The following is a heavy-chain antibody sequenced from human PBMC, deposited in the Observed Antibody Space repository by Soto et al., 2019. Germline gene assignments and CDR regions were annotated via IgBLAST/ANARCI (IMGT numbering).Heavy chain of an antibody. CDR2: IDPSDSYT. CDR1: GYSFASYW. D-gene: IGHD6-19*01. CDR3: ARQTIAVAGFYYGMDV. V-gene: IGHV5-10-1*01. J-gene: IGHJ6*02. Sequence: PGESLKLSCKGSGYSFASYWISWVRQMPGKGLEWMGRIDPSDSYTNYSPSFQGHVTISADKSISTAYLQWSSLKASDTAMYYCARQTIAVAGFYYGMDVWGQGTTVTVSS.